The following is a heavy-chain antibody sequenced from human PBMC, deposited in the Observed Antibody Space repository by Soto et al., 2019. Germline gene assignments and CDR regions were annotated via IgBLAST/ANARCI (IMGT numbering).Heavy chain of an antibody. V-gene: IGHV2-5*02. CDR1: GFSLSTSGVG. CDR3: AHGTEKFDP. Sequence: GPTLVNLTQTLTLPCTFSGFSLSTSGVGVVWIRQPPGKALEWRALIYWDDDKRYSPSLKSRLTITKDTSKNQVVLTMTKMDPVDTATYYCAHGTEKFDPWGQGTLVTVSS. J-gene: IGHJ5*02. CDR2: IYWDDDK.